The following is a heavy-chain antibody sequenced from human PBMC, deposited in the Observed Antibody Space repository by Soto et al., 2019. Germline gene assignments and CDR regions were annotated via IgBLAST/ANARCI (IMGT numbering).Heavy chain of an antibody. CDR2: IYYSGST. J-gene: IGHJ4*02. CDR3: ARFAPGSAWVRMFDY. V-gene: IGHV4-59*01. Sequence: SETLSLTCTVSGGSISSYYWSWIRQPPGKGLEWIGYIYYSGSTNYNPSLKSRVTISVDRSKNHFSLKLSPVTAADTAVYYFARFAPGSAWVRMFDYWAQGTLVTVSS. D-gene: IGHD6-19*01. CDR1: GGSISSYY.